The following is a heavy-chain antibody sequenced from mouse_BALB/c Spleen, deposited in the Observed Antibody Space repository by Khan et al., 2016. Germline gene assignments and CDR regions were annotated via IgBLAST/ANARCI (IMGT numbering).Heavy chain of an antibody. V-gene: IGHV1-18*01. CDR1: GYSFSAYY. Sequence: VQLQQSGPDLVKPGASVKISCKASGYSFSAYYMDWVKQSHGKSLEWIGRVNPNNGGTTYNQKFKGKAMLTVDKSSTTAYMEFRSLTSEDSAIXYCLRDAMDYWGQGTSVTVSS. J-gene: IGHJ4*01. CDR3: LRDAMDY. D-gene: IGHD1-1*01. CDR2: VNPNNGGT.